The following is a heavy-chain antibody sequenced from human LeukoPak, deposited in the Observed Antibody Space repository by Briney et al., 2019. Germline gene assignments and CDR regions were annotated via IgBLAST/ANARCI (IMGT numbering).Heavy chain of an antibody. CDR1: GFTFSSYA. Sequence: PGGSLRLSCAASGFTFSSYAMSWVRQAPGKGLEWVSPLIGSGGSTYNADFVKGRFTISRDNSKNTLYLQMNSLRAEDTAVYYCAKDSYCGGDCYKRAVDYWGQGTLVTVSS. CDR2: LIGSGGST. V-gene: IGHV3-23*01. J-gene: IGHJ4*02. D-gene: IGHD2-21*02. CDR3: AKDSYCGGDCYKRAVDY.